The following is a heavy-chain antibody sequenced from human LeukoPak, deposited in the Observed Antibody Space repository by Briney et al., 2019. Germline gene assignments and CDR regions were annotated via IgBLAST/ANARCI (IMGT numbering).Heavy chain of an antibody. D-gene: IGHD3-22*01. CDR1: GYIFANYW. CDR2: IYPGDSDT. Sequence: GESLKISCKASGYIFANYWIAWGRQMAGKGLEWVGFIYPGDSDTRYRPYFRGQVTISADKSNSSAYLQWSSLKASDSAIYYCARLGLEAYDRSGFYSFDYWGQGALVTVSS. V-gene: IGHV5-51*01. J-gene: IGHJ4*02. CDR3: ARLGLEAYDRSGFYSFDY.